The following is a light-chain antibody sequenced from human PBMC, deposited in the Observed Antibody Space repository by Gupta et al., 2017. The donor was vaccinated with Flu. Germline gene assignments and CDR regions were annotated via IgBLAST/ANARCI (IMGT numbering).Light chain of an antibody. J-gene: IGLJ2*01. CDR3: QAWDSSTAWEV. V-gene: IGLV3-1*01. CDR2: QDS. Sequence: SYERPHPPSVSVSPGQTASITCTGDQLGDKYACWYQQMPGQAPVLIIYQDSKRLSGIPERFSGSNSGNTATLTISGTQARDGADYYCQAWDSSTAWEVFGGGTKLTVL. CDR1: QLGDKY.